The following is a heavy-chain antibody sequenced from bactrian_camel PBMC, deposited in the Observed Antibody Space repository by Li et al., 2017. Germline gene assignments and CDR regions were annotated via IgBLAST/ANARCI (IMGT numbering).Heavy chain of an antibody. Sequence: VQLVESGGDVVQPGGSLRLSCAASGFTFSTYAMNWVRQAPGKEREFVASIATDATTKYADSMKGRFTISEDKDRDTVYLQLNSLKTEDMAMYYCASANYGDSSLNYWGQGTQVTVS. D-gene: IGHD6*01. CDR3: ASANYGDSSLNY. CDR2: IATDATT. J-gene: IGHJ4*01. V-gene: IGHV3S67*01. CDR1: GFTFSTYA.